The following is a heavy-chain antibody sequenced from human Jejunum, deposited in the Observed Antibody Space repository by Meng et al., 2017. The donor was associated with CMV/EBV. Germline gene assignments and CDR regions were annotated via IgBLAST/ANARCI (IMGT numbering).Heavy chain of an antibody. D-gene: IGHD3-16*01. CDR1: GFMFNIYA. Sequence: SGFMFNIYAMHWVRQAPGKGLEWVSSISSSGREIHYADSVKGRFTISRDNARNSMFLQMNSLRVEDTATYHCARDYDWFDPWGQGTLVTVSS. CDR3: ARDYDWFDP. J-gene: IGHJ5*02. CDR2: ISSSGREI. V-gene: IGHV3-21*01.